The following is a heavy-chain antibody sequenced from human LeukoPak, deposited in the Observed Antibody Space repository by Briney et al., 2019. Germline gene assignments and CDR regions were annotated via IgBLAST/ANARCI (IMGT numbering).Heavy chain of an antibody. CDR3: GREWAVDF. V-gene: IGHV3-7*01. CDR1: GFTLSKHW. CDR2: IKQDGSEK. J-gene: IGHJ4*02. Sequence: GGSLTLSCAASGFTLSKHWMTWVRQAPGKGLECVAIIKQDGSEKYYVNSVKGRFTISRDNAKDSLYLQMNSLRVEDTAVYYCGREWAVDFWGQGTLVTVSS.